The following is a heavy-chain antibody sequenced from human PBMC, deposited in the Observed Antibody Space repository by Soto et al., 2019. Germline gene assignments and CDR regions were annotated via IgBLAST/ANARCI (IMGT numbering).Heavy chain of an antibody. J-gene: IGHJ6*02. CDR3: ARATGCSGGSCYSRYYYYYYGMDV. CDR1: GYRFTSYW. Sequence: AESRKICCKGSGYRFTSYWISWVRQMPGKGLEWLGRIDLSDSYTNYSASFQDHVTISADKSISTAYRQWSSLKASDSAMYYCARATGCSGGSCYSRYYYYYYGMDVWGQGTTVTVSS. CDR2: IDLSDSYT. V-gene: IGHV5-10-1*01. D-gene: IGHD2-15*01.